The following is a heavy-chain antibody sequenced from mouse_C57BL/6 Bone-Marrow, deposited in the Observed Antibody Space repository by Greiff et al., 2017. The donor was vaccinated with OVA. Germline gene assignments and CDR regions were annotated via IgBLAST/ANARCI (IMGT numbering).Heavy chain of an antibody. CDR2: IYPGSGST. CDR3: ARDHYSNYDYAMDY. D-gene: IGHD2-5*01. J-gene: IGHJ4*01. V-gene: IGHV1-55*01. Sequence: QVQLQQPGAELVKPGASVKMSCQASGYTFTSYWITWVKQRPGQGLEWIGDIYPGSGSTNYNEKFKSKATLTVDTSSSTAYMQLSSLTSEDSAVYYCARDHYSNYDYAMDYWGQGTSVTVSS. CDR1: GYTFTSYW.